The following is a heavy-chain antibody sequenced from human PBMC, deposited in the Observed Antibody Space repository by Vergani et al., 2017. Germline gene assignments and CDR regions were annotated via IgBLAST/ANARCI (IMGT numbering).Heavy chain of an antibody. D-gene: IGHD3-10*01. Sequence: VQLQESGPGLVKPSETLTLTCDVSDSSIMTNPYWGWFRQSPGKGLEWIGCIHHSGDTHYNSSLKSRVSISIVASSKFSLSLTSVTAADTAIDYCARRRGSGGFFPSSYFYGMDVWGHGTTVTVSS. CDR1: DSSIMTNPY. J-gene: IGHJ6*02. CDR2: IHHSGDT. CDR3: ARRRGSGGFFPSSYFYGMDV. V-gene: IGHV4-38-2*01.